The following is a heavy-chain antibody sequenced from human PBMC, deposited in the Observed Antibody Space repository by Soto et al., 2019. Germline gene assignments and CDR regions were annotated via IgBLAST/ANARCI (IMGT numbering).Heavy chain of an antibody. CDR1: GGTFSSDA. Sequence: QVQLVQSGAEVKKPGSSVKVSCKASGGTFSSDAISWVRQAPGQRLEWMGGIIPIFGSPIYAQKFQGRVTITADKSTSTVYMDLSSLRSEDTAVYYCARDVSVAQVHYNWLDPWGQGTLVPVSS. J-gene: IGHJ5*02. CDR2: IIPIFGSP. CDR3: ARDVSVAQVHYNWLDP. D-gene: IGHD6-19*01. V-gene: IGHV1-69*06.